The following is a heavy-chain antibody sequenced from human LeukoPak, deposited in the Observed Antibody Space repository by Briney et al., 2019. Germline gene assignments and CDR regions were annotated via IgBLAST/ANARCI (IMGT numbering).Heavy chain of an antibody. J-gene: IGHJ3*02. CDR1: GYTFTSYY. D-gene: IGHD2-2*01. Sequence: ASVKVSCKASGYTFTSYYMHWVRQAPGQGLERMGIINPSGGSTSYAQKFQGRVTMTRDTSTSTVYMELSSLRSEDTAVYYCARSQIPAALLNAFDIWGQGTMVTVSS. V-gene: IGHV1-46*01. CDR3: ARSQIPAALLNAFDI. CDR2: INPSGGST.